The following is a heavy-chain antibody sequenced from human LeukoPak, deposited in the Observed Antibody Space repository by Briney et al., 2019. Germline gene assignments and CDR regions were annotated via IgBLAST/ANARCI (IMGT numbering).Heavy chain of an antibody. D-gene: IGHD3-10*01. CDR2: IYTSGST. CDR1: GGSISSYY. J-gene: IGHJ5*02. Sequence: SETLSLTCTVSGGSISSYYWSWIRQPAGKGLEWIGRIYTSGSTNYNPSLKSRVTMSVDTSKNQFSLKLNSVTAADTAVYYCARGRLIMLNGWFDPWGQGTLVTVSS. V-gene: IGHV4-4*07. CDR3: ARGRLIMLNGWFDP.